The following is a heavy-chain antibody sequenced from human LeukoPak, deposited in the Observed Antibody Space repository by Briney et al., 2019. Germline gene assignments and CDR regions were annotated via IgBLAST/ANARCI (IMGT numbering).Heavy chain of an antibody. CDR2: IYYSGST. CDR3: ARDRGVTIFGVVNSDAFDI. V-gene: IGHV4-39*07. D-gene: IGHD3-3*01. J-gene: IGHJ3*02. Sequence: SETLSLTCTVSGGSISSSSYYWGWIRQPPGKGLEWIGSIYYSGSTYYNPSLKSRVTISVDTSKNQFSLKLSSVTAADTAVYYCARDRGVTIFGVVNSDAFDIWGQGTMVTVSS. CDR1: GGSISSSSYY.